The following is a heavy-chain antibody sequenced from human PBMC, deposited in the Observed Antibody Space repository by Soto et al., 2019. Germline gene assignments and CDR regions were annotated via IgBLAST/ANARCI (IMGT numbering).Heavy chain of an antibody. CDR1: GFTFSSYA. Sequence: GGSLRLSCGASGFTFSSYAVHWVRQAPGKGLEWVAVISYDGSNQYYADSVKGRFTISRDNSKNTLYLQMNSLRVEDTAVYYCARDLLRFGELVDYWGQGTLVTVSS. CDR2: ISYDGSNQ. D-gene: IGHD3-10*01. V-gene: IGHV3-30-3*01. CDR3: ARDLLRFGELVDY. J-gene: IGHJ4*02.